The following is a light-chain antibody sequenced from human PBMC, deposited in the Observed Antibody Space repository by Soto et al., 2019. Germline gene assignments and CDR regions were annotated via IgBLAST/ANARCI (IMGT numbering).Light chain of an antibody. V-gene: IGLV8-61*01. CDR2: STN. CDR3: VLYLGNGIWV. Sequence: QAVVTQEPSFSVSPGGTVTLTCGLSSGSVSTSNYPSWYQQTPGQAPRSLISSTNTRSSGVPDRFSGSILGNRAALTITGAQADDESDFYCVLYLGNGIWVFGGGTKLTVL. CDR1: SGSVSTSNY. J-gene: IGLJ3*02.